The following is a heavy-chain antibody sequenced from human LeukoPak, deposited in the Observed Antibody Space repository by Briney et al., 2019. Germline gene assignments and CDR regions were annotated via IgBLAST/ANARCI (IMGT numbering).Heavy chain of an antibody. CDR1: GFTFVDYA. CDR3: AKDNRRHYTSGPNPDSLH. J-gene: IGHJ4*02. V-gene: IGHV3-9*01. Sequence: PGGSLRLSCAASGFTFVDYAMHWVRQVPGKGLEWVSGITWNSRNIGYADSVKGRFTISRDNAKNSLYLQMNSLRVEDTAFYYCAKDNRRHYTSGPNPDSLHWGQGALVTASS. D-gene: IGHD6-19*01. CDR2: ITWNSRNI.